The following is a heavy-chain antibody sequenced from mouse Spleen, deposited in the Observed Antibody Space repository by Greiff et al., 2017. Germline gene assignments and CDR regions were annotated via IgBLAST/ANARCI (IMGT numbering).Heavy chain of an antibody. Sequence: QVQLKQPGAELVRPGSSVKLSCKASGYTFTSYWMHWVKQRPIQGLEWIGNIDPSDSETHYNQKFKDKATLTVDKSSSTAYMQLSSLTSEDSAVYYCARGNAGDAMDYWGQGTSVTVSS. CDR1: GYTFTSYW. CDR2: IDPSDSET. V-gene: IGHV1-52*01. J-gene: IGHJ4*01. CDR3: ARGNAGDAMDY.